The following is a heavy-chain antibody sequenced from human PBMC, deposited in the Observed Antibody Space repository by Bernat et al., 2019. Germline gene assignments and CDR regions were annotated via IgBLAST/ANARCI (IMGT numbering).Heavy chain of an antibody. CDR1: GFTFSSYG. V-gene: IGHV3-30*18. CDR3: EKEVSAYYFDY. Sequence: QVQLVESGGGVVQPGRSLRLSCAASGFTFSSYGMHWVRQAPGKGLEWVAVISYDGSNKYYADSVKGRFTISRDNSKNTLYLQMNSLRAEDTAVYYCEKEVSAYYFDYWGQGTLVTVSS. J-gene: IGHJ4*02. CDR2: ISYDGSNK.